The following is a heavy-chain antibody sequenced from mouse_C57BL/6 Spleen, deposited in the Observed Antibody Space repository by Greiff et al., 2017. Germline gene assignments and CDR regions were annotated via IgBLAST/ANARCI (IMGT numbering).Heavy chain of an antibody. Sequence: EVQLVESEGGLVQPGSSMKLSCTASGFTFSDYYMAWVRQVPEKGLEWVANINYDGSSTYYLDSLKSRFIISRDNAKNILYLQMSSLKSEDTATYYCARYEGWLLGYAMDYWGQGTSVTVSS. V-gene: IGHV5-16*01. CDR1: GFTFSDYY. J-gene: IGHJ4*01. CDR3: ARYEGWLLGYAMDY. D-gene: IGHD2-3*01. CDR2: INYDGSST.